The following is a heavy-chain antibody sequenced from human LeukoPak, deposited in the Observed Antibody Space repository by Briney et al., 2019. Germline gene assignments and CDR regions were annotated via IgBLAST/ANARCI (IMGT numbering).Heavy chain of an antibody. CDR2: IYTSGST. CDR3: ARDTKIQLWLFQNWFDP. D-gene: IGHD5-18*01. Sequence: SETLSLTCTVSGGSISSYYWSWIRQPAGKGLEWIGRIYTSGSTNYNPSLKSRVTMSVDTSKNQFSLKLSSVTAADTAVYYCARDTKIQLWLFQNWFDPWGQGTLVTVSS. J-gene: IGHJ5*02. CDR1: GGSISSYY. V-gene: IGHV4-4*07.